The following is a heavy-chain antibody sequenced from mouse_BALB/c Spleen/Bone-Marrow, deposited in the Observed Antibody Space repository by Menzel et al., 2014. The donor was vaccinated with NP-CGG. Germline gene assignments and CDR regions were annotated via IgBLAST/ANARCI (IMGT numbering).Heavy chain of an antibody. CDR1: GYAFSSSW. D-gene: IGHD5-5*01. J-gene: IGHJ2*01. CDR3: ARHYLYYFDY. V-gene: IGHV1-82*01. Sequence: QVHVKQSGPELVKPGASVKISCKASGYAFSSSWMNWVKQRPGQGLEWIGRIYPGDGDTNYNGRFKGKATLTADKSSSTAYMQLSSLTSVDSAVYFCARHYLYYFDYWGQGTTLTVSS. CDR2: IYPGDGDT.